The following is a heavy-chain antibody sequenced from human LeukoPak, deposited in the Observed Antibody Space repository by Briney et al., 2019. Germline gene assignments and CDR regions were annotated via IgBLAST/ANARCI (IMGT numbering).Heavy chain of an antibody. CDR3: ARQLGHALDI. J-gene: IGHJ3*02. Sequence: GESLKISCKGSGYSFSSYWIGWVRQMAGEGLEWMGIIYPGDSDTRYSPSFQGQVTISADKSISTAYLQWTSLKASDSAMYYCARQLGHALDIWGQGTLVTVSS. D-gene: IGHD6-13*01. CDR2: IYPGDSDT. V-gene: IGHV5-51*01. CDR1: GYSFSSYW.